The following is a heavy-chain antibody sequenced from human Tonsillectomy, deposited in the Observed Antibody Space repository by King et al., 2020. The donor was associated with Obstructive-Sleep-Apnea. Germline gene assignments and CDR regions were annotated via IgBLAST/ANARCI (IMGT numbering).Heavy chain of an antibody. Sequence: EQLVQSGAEVKKPGASVKVSCTASGYTFTDYYMHWVRQAPGQGLEWMGWINPNSGGTNYAQKFQGRVTMTRDTSISTSYMELSRLRSDDTGVYYCARDKRGTTVTTMHWLDPWGQGTLVTVSS. CDR2: INPNSGGT. J-gene: IGHJ5*02. CDR3: ARDKRGTTVTTMHWLDP. D-gene: IGHD4-11*01. V-gene: IGHV1-2*02. CDR1: GYTFTDYY.